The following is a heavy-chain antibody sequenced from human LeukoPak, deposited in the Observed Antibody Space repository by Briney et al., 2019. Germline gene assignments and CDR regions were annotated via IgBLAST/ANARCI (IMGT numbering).Heavy chain of an antibody. CDR2: IYTSGST. J-gene: IGHJ3*02. CDR3: ARDGWAPAAILPDAFDI. V-gene: IGHV4-4*07. D-gene: IGHD2-2*02. CDR1: GGSISSYY. Sequence: PSETLSLTCTVSGGSISSYYWSWIRQPAGKGLEWIGRIYTSGSTNYNPSLKSRVTMSVDTSKNQFSLKLSSVTAADTAVYYCARDGWAPAAILPDAFDIWGQGTMVTVSS.